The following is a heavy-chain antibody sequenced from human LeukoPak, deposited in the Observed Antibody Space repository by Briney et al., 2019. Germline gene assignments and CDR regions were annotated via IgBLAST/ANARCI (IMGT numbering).Heavy chain of an antibody. Sequence: SVKVSCKASGGTFSSYAISWVRQAPGQGLEWMGGIIPIFGTANYARKFQGRVTITADESTSTAYMELSSLRSEDTAVYYCARGKEWLPYGDYWGQGTLVTVSS. J-gene: IGHJ4*02. CDR3: ARGKEWLPYGDY. D-gene: IGHD6-19*01. V-gene: IGHV1-69*13. CDR1: GGTFSSYA. CDR2: IIPIFGTA.